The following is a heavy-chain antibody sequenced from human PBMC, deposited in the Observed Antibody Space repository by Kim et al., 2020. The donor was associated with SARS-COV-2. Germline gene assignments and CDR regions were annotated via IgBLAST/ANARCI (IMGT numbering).Heavy chain of an antibody. D-gene: IGHD1-26*01. Sequence: GGSLRLFCVASEFTFSSYALHWVRQAPGKGLEWVAVISYDGSNKYYADSVKGRFTISRDNSKNTLFLQMNSLRVEDTAVYYCARDLSGSYFGLSDCWGQGTLVTVSS. J-gene: IGHJ4*02. CDR2: ISYDGSNK. V-gene: IGHV3-30*04. CDR3: ARDLSGSYFGLSDC. CDR1: EFTFSSYA.